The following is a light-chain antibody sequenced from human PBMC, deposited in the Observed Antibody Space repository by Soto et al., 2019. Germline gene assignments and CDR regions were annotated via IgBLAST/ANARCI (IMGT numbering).Light chain of an antibody. V-gene: IGKV3-15*01. CDR1: QSFGSN. Sequence: EMLLTQSPATLSVSPGDRATLSCWASQSFGSNLAWYQKKPGQAPRPLLYGTSTRATGIPERLTGSGSGTEFTLTISSLQPEDFAVYYCQQYSNWPLTFGGGTKVDI. J-gene: IGKJ4*01. CDR2: GTS. CDR3: QQYSNWPLT.